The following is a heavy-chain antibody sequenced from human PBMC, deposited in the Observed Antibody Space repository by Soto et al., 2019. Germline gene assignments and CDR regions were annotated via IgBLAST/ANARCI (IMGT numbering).Heavy chain of an antibody. J-gene: IGHJ6*02. CDR1: EFTFSSYA. CDR3: ATLGQGALYYYGMDV. Sequence: EVQLLESGGGLVQPGGSLRLSCAASEFTFSSYAMSWVRQSSGKGLEWVSGISGSGGSTYYAASVKGRFTISRDNSKNMLYLRMNRLRAEDTAVYYCATLGQGALYYYGMDVWGQGTTVTVSS. V-gene: IGHV3-23*01. D-gene: IGHD7-27*01. CDR2: ISGSGGST.